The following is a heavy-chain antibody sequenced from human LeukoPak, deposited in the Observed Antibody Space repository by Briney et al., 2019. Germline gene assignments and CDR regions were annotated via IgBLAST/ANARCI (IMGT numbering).Heavy chain of an antibody. D-gene: IGHD5-18*01. V-gene: IGHV3-48*04. J-gene: IGHJ4*02. CDR1: GFTFSSYS. Sequence: PGGPLRLSCAASGFTFSSYSMNWVRQAPGKGLEWVSYISSSGSTIYYADSVKGRFTISRDNAKNSLYLQMNSLRAEDTAVYYCARDGFGYSYGYGPYYFDYWGQGTLVTVSS. CDR3: ARDGFGYSYGYGPYYFDY. CDR2: ISSSGSTI.